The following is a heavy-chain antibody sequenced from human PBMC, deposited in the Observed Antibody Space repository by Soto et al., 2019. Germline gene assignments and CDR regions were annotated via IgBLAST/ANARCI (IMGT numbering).Heavy chain of an antibody. J-gene: IGHJ4*02. D-gene: IGHD3-22*01. CDR3: AKVEDYDSSGYPPFDY. Sequence: VQLVESGGGLVQPGRSLRLSCAASGLTFDDYAMHWVRQAPGKGLEWVSGISWNSGSIGYADSVKGRFTISRDNAKNSLYLQMNSLRAEDTALYYCAKVEDYDSSGYPPFDYWGQGTLVTVSS. CDR2: ISWNSGSI. V-gene: IGHV3-9*01. CDR1: GLTFDDYA.